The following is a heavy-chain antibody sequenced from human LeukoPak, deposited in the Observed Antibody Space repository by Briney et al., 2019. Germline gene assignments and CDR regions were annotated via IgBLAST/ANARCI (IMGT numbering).Heavy chain of an antibody. V-gene: IGHV3-74*01. CDR2: INSDGSST. D-gene: IGHD3-9*01. CDR1: GFTVSSNY. CDR3: AMILTGYYSNDY. Sequence: PGGSLRLSCAASGFTVSSNYMSWVRQAPGKGLEWVSRINSDGSSTSYADSVKGRFTISRDNAKNTLYLQMNSLRAEDTAVYYCAMILTGYYSNDYWGQGTLVTVSS. J-gene: IGHJ4*02.